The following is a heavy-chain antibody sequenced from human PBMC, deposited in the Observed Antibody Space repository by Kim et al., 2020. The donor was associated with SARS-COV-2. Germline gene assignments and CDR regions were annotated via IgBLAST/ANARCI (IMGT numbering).Heavy chain of an antibody. J-gene: IGHJ4*02. V-gene: IGHV2-70*01. Sequence: KDYSTSLKTRLTISKDHSNNQVFHKMTNMEPVDTATYYCARSSEVLVFDYWGQGTLVTVAS. D-gene: IGHD3-10*01. CDR2: K. CDR3: ARSSEVLVFDY.